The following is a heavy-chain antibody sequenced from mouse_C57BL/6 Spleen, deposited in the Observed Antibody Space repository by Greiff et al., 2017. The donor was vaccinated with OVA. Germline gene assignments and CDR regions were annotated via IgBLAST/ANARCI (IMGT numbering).Heavy chain of an antibody. Sequence: QVQLQQSGPELVKPGASVKISCKASGYAFSSSWMNWVKQRPGKGLEWIGRIYPGDGDTNYNGKFKGKATLTADKSSSTAYMQLSSLTAEDVAVYFCANSNPAYWGQGTLVTVSA. CDR3: ANSNPAY. V-gene: IGHV1-82*01. D-gene: IGHD2-5*01. CDR1: GYAFSSSW. CDR2: IYPGDGDT. J-gene: IGHJ3*01.